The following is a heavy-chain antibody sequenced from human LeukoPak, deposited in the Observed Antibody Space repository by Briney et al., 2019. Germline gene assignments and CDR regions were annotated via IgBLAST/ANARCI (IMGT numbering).Heavy chain of an antibody. J-gene: IGHJ4*02. D-gene: IGHD3-10*01. CDR1: VFTYSNYA. CDR2: ISPSGGSK. Sequence: GGSLRLSCAGAVFTYSNYAMSWVRQVPGKGLEWVSVISPSGGSKYYADSVRGRFTIARDNSKTTLYLQMNSLRAEDTAVYKCVSGVHYHGSGSHFPFDHWGQGTLVSVSS. V-gene: IGHV3-23*01. CDR3: VSGVHYHGSGSHFPFDH.